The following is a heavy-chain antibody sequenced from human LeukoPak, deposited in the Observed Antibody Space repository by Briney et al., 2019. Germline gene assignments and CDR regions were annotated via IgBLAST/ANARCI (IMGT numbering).Heavy chain of an antibody. V-gene: IGHV1-2*02. CDR2: INPNSGDT. D-gene: IGHD3/OR15-3a*01. Sequence: ASVKVSCKASGYTFTGYSIYWVRQAPGQALEWMGGINPNSGDTNYAQKFQGRATMTRDTSISTAYMELSGLRSDDTAIYYCARGYVWIEMGLGYWGQGTLVTVSS. CDR1: GYTFTGYS. J-gene: IGHJ4*02. CDR3: ARGYVWIEMGLGY.